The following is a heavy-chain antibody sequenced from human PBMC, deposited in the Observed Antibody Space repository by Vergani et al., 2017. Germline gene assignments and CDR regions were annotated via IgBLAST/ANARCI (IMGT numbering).Heavy chain of an antibody. CDR3: ARDGSGRGVPDY. V-gene: IGHV3-73*02. CDR2: VRSRANNYAT. Sequence: EVQLVESGGGLVQPGGSLKLSCETSGFAFSGSTIHWVRQASGKGLEWIGRVRSRANNYATDYAESVKDRFTISRDDSKNTAYLQMNSLKSEDTAVFYCARDGSGRGVPDYWGQGTLVTVSS. D-gene: IGHD3-10*01. J-gene: IGHJ4*02. CDR1: GFAFSGST.